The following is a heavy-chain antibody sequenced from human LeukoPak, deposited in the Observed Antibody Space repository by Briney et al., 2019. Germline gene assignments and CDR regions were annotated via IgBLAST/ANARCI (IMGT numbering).Heavy chain of an antibody. CDR2: ANPTSGVS. J-gene: IGHJ4*02. CDR1: GYTFTTFY. CDR3: ARDVGDTYSSSWYYFDY. D-gene: IGHD6-13*01. Sequence: ASVKVSCRTSGYTFTTFYIHWVRQAPGQGLEWMGMANPTSGVSIYAQKFQGRVTMTRDTSTSTVYMELSSLTSDDAAVYFCARDVGDTYSSSWYYFDYWGQGTLVTVSS. V-gene: IGHV1-46*01.